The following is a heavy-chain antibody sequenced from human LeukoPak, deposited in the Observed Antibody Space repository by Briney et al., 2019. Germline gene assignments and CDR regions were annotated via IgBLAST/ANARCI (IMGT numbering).Heavy chain of an antibody. CDR3: ARHGYSSSSGAFDI. CDR2: IYYSGST. V-gene: IGHV4-39*01. J-gene: IGHJ3*02. Sequence: SETLSLTCTVSGGSISSSSYYWGWIRQPPRKGLECIGSIYYSGSTYYNPSLKSRVTISVDTSKNQFSLKLSSVTAADTAVYYRARHGYSSSSGAFDIWGQGTMVTVSS. CDR1: GGSISSSSYY. D-gene: IGHD6-6*01.